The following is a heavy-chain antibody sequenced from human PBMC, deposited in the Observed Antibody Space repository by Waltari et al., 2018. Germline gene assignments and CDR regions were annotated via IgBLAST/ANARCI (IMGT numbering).Heavy chain of an antibody. V-gene: IGHV3-23*01. J-gene: IGHJ5*02. Sequence: VQLFDSGGGLVQPGGSLTLSCSASGCTFTSYALPRVRQAQGKGLEWVSTISDRGGDTYYEDSVKGRFTITRDNSMNTVFLKMNTLRAEAMAVYYCVRLRATAFDLWGQGTLVTVSS. CDR3: VRLRATAFDL. CDR1: GCTFTSYA. D-gene: IGHD5-18*01. CDR2: ISDRGGDT.